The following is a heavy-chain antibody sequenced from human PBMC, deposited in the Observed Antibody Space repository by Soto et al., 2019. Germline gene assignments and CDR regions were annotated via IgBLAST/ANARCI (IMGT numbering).Heavy chain of an antibody. Sequence: QVQLVQSGAEVKKPGSSVKVSCKASGGTFNNYHITWVRQAPGEGLEWMGGSIPIFGTANYAQKFQGRVTISVDESTSTAYMELSSLRSEDTAVYYCARGRGYSGDDHYCYFDMDVWGQGATVTVSS. V-gene: IGHV1-69*01. CDR1: GGTFNNYH. D-gene: IGHD5-12*01. J-gene: IGHJ6*02. CDR2: SIPIFGTA. CDR3: ARGRGYSGDDHYCYFDMDV.